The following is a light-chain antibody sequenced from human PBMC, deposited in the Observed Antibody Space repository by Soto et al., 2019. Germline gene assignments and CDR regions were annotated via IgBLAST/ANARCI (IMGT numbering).Light chain of an antibody. CDR3: QQYGRSPRT. V-gene: IGKV3-20*01. J-gene: IGKJ1*01. Sequence: EIVLTQSPGTLSLSPGERATLSCRASQSVTNNYLAWYQQKPGQAPRLLLYDASKRATGIPDRFSGRVSGTDYTLIISRLEPEDFAVYYCQQYGRSPRTFGQGTKVEIK. CDR1: QSVTNNY. CDR2: DAS.